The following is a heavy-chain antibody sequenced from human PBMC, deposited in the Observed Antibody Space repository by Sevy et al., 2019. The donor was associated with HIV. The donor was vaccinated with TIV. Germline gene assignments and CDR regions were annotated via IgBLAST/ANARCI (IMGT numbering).Heavy chain of an antibody. D-gene: IGHD5-12*01. V-gene: IGHV3-23*01. CDR3: AKEEFSGYNFGY. J-gene: IGHJ4*02. CDR2: ISSSGSST. Sequence: GGSLRLSCVASGFTFISYTMSWVRQAPGKGLEWVSAISSSGSSTYYGDSVKGRFTISRDNSKNTVYLEINNLRAEDTALYYCAKEEFSGYNFGYWGQGTLVTVSS. CDR1: GFTFISYT.